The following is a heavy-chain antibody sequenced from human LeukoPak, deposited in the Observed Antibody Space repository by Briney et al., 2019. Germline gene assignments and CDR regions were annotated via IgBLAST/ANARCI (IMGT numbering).Heavy chain of an antibody. CDR1: GYTFTNFG. CDR3: ARVNGNYYDSNGYYHHFDY. J-gene: IGHJ4*02. V-gene: IGHV1-18*01. CDR2: INGYNGHT. D-gene: IGHD3-22*01. Sequence: EASVKVSCKASGYTFTNFGITWVRQAPGQGPEWMGWINGYNGHTSYAQNLQGRVTMTTDTSTSTAYMEVRSLRSDDTAVYYCARVNGNYYDSNGYYHHFDYWGQGTLVTVSS.